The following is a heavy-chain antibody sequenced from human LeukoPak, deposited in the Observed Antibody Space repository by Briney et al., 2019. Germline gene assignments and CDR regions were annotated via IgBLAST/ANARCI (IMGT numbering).Heavy chain of an antibody. V-gene: IGHV4-61*01. CDR2: MYHTGSS. J-gene: IGHJ3*01. Sequence: SETLSLTCTVSGDSVSSINYYWSWIRQPPGKGLEWIGYMYHTGSSNYNPSLKRRVTISIYTSKNQFSLKLPSVPAADTAVYYCARDQGGSPHRQAFDLWGQGTKVNVSS. D-gene: IGHD1-26*01. CDR3: ARDQGGSPHRQAFDL. CDR1: GDSVSSINYY.